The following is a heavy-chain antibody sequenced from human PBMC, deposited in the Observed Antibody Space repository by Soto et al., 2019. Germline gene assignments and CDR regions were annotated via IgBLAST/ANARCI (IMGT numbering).Heavy chain of an antibody. CDR2: TYYRSKWYS. CDR3: ARDKSSSWTGYYFDY. V-gene: IGHV6-1*01. D-gene: IGHD6-13*01. J-gene: IGHJ4*02. CDR1: GDSVSSNSAA. Sequence: SQTLSLTCAISGDSVSSNSAAWHWIRQSPSRGLEWLGRTYYRSKWYSDYAVSVKSRIIIIPDTSKNQFSLQLNSVTPEDTAVFYCARDKSSSWTGYYFDYWGQGALVTVAS.